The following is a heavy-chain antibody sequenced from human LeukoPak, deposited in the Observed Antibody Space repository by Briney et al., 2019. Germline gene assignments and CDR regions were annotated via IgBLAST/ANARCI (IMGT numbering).Heavy chain of an antibody. J-gene: IGHJ5*02. CDR2: ISSSGSTI. D-gene: IGHD2-2*01. CDR3: ARGGYCSSTSCVILWSPNWFDP. CDR1: GFTFSSYE. V-gene: IGHV3-48*03. Sequence: GGSLRLSCAASGFTFSSYEMNWVRQAPGKGLEWVSYISSSGSTIYYADSVKGRFTISRDNAKNSLYLQMNSLRAEDTAVYYCARGGYCSSTSCVILWSPNWFDPWGQGTLVTVSS.